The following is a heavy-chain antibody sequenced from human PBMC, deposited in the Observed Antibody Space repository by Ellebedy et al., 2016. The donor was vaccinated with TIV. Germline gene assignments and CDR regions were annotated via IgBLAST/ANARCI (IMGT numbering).Heavy chain of an antibody. J-gene: IGHJ4*02. D-gene: IGHD1-26*01. CDR2: IYYSGST. CDR1: GGSISSSSYY. V-gene: IGHV4-39*01. Sequence: SETLSLXCTVSGGSISSSSYYWGWIRQPPGKGLEWIGSIYYSGSTYYNPSLKSRVTISVDTSKNQFSLKLSSVTAADTAVYYCARGRWELLYFDYWGQGTLVTVSS. CDR3: ARGRWELLYFDY.